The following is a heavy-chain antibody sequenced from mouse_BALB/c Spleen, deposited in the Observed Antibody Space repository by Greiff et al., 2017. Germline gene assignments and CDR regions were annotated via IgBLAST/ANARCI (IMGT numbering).Heavy chain of an antibody. D-gene: IGHD1-1*01. Sequence: EVQVVESGAELVKPGASVKLSCTASGFNIKDTYMHWVKQRPEQGLEWIGRIDPANGNTKYDPKFQGKATITADTSSNTAYLQLSSLTSEDTAVYYCARSYYGSSYGYFDVWGAGTTVTVSS. J-gene: IGHJ1*01. CDR3: ARSYYGSSYGYFDV. V-gene: IGHV14-3*02. CDR1: GFNIKDTY. CDR2: IDPANGNT.